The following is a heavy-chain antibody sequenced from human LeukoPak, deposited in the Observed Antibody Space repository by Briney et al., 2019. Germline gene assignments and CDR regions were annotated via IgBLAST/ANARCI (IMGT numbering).Heavy chain of an antibody. CDR2: IYTSGST. CDR3: ARQIYSYGPRNWFDL. D-gene: IGHD5-18*01. V-gene: IGHV4-4*09. Sequence: SETLSLTCTVSGGSISSYYWSWIRQPPGKGLEWIGYIYTSGSTNYNPSLESRVTISVDTSKNQFSLKLSSVTAADTAVYYCARQIYSYGPRNWFDLWGQGTLVTVSS. CDR1: GGSISSYY. J-gene: IGHJ5*02.